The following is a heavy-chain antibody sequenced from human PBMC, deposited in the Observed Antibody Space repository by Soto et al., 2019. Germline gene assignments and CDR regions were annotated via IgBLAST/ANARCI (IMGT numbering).Heavy chain of an antibody. D-gene: IGHD2-15*01. CDR1: GYTFTGYD. J-gene: IGHJ6*02. Sequence: VASVKVSCKASGYTFTGYDIHWVRQAPGQGLEWMGWINPNSGGTSYAQKFQGWVTMTRDTSISTAYMELCRLISDDTAVYYCARDNCSGGSCYSDARMDVWGQGTTVTVSS. CDR3: ARDNCSGGSCYSDARMDV. CDR2: INPNSGGT. V-gene: IGHV1-2*04.